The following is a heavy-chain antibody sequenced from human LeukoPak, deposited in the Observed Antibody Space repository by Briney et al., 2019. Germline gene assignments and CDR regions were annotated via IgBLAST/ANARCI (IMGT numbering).Heavy chain of an antibody. CDR2: INPDGSGK. CDR1: GFTLSTYW. V-gene: IGHV3-7*01. J-gene: IGHJ4*02. D-gene: IGHD3-16*01. CDR3: ASWGAGGNS. Sequence: GGSLRLSCEASGFTLSTYWVNWVRQVPGKGLDWVANINPDGSGKRYVDSVKGRFTTARDNADNSLSLQMNSLRAEDTAVYYCASWGAGGNSWGQGTLVTVSS.